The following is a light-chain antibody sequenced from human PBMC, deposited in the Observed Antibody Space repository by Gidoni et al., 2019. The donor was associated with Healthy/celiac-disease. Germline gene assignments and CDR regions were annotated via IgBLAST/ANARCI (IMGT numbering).Light chain of an antibody. CDR1: QDISNY. V-gene: IGKV1-33*01. CDR3: QQYDNLPPP. J-gene: IGKJ4*01. Sequence: DIQMTQSPSSLSASVGDRVTITCKASQDISNYLNWYQQKPGKAPKLLIYDASNLETGVPSRFSGRGSVTDFTFPISSLQPEDIATSYCQQYDNLPPPFGGGTKVEIK. CDR2: DAS.